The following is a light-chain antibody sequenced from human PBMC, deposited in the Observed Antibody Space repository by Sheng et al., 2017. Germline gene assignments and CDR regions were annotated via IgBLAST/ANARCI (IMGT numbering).Light chain of an antibody. Sequence: EIVMTQSPATLSVSPGERATLSCRASQSVGSNLAWYQQKPGQAPRLLIYGASTRATGIPGRFSGSGSGTEFTLTISSLQSEDFAVYYCQQYNRWPPLTFGGGTKVEIK. CDR3: QQYNRWPPLT. V-gene: IGKV3-15*01. J-gene: IGKJ4*01. CDR1: QSVGSN. CDR2: GAS.